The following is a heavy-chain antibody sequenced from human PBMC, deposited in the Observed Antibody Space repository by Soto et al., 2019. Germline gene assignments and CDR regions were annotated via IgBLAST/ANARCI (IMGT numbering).Heavy chain of an antibody. CDR1: GFTFSSYA. D-gene: IGHD2-15*01. J-gene: IGHJ4*02. CDR3: AKDSAGTPYYYFDY. CDR2: ISGSGGNT. Sequence: GGSLRLSCAASGFTFSSYAMSWVRQAPGKGLEWVSAISGSGGNTYYADSVKGRFTISRDNSKNTLYLQMNSLRAEDTAVYYCAKDSAGTPYYYFDYWGQGTLVTVS. V-gene: IGHV3-23*01.